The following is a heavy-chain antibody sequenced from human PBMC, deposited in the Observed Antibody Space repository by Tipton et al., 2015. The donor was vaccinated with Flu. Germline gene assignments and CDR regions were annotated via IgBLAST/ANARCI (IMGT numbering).Heavy chain of an antibody. D-gene: IGHD6-13*01. CDR1: GDSIGNAYY. J-gene: IGHJ4*02. CDR2: IHRSGNT. V-gene: IGHV4-38-2*02. Sequence: TLSLTCSVSGDSIGNAYYWGWIRQPPGKGLEWIGNIHRSGNTYHNPSLKSRVTISVDSSKNQFSLRLSSVTAADTAVYYCARDRWEYSRGFDSWGQGTLVTVSP. CDR3: ARDRWEYSRGFDS.